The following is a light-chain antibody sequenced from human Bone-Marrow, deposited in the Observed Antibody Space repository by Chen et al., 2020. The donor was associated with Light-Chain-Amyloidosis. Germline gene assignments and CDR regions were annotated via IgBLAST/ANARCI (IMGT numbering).Light chain of an antibody. J-gene: IGLJ3*02. CDR3: QVWDRSSDHPV. CDR1: NIGSTS. CDR2: DDS. Sequence: SYVLTQPSSVSVAPGQTATLAWGGNNIGSTSVHWYQQTPGQAPLLVVYDDSDRPSGIPERWAGTNSGNTATLTSSRVEAGDEADYYCQVWDRSSDHPVFGGGTKLTVL. V-gene: IGLV3-21*02.